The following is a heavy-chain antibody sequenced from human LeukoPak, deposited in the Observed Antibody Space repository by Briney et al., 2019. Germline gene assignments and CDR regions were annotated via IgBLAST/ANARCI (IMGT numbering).Heavy chain of an antibody. D-gene: IGHD5-12*01. CDR2: IRYDGSNK. Sequence: GGSLRLSCAVSGFSLSNYGMHWVRQAPGKGLEWVAFIRYDGSNKYYADSVKGRFTISRDNSKNTLYLQMNSLRAEDTAVYYCAKALGYSGYGLTSNDYWGQGTLVTVSS. V-gene: IGHV3-30*02. CDR1: GFSLSNYG. J-gene: IGHJ4*02. CDR3: AKALGYSGYGLTSNDY.